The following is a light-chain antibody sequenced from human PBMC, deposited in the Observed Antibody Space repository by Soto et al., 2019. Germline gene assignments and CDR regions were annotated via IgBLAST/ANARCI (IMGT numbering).Light chain of an antibody. V-gene: IGKV1-5*01. Sequence: DIQMTQSTSTLAASLGGRVTIACRASQSISSWLAWYQQKPGKAPKLLIYDASSLESGVPSRFSGSGSGTEFTLTISSLQPDDFATYYCQQYNSYSPLTFGGGTKVDIK. CDR3: QQYNSYSPLT. CDR2: DAS. J-gene: IGKJ4*01. CDR1: QSISSW.